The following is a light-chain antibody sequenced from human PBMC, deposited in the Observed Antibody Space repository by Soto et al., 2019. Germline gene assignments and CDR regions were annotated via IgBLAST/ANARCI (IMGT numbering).Light chain of an antibody. CDR2: GAS. CDR1: ESISTN. CDR3: QQYKSWPPAWT. J-gene: IGKJ1*01. V-gene: IGKV3D-15*01. Sequence: EIVMTQSPATLSVSPGGRATLSCRASESISTNLVWYQQKPGQAPRLLIYGASSRATGIPARFGGSGSGTDFTLTISSLQSEDFAIYYCQQYKSWPPAWTFGQGTKVDIK.